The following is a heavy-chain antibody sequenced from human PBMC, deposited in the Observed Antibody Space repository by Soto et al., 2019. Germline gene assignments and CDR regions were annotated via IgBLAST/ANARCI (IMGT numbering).Heavy chain of an antibody. D-gene: IGHD2-15*01. CDR1: GFTFSDYY. V-gene: IGHV3-11*01. J-gene: IGHJ4*02. Sequence: GGSLRLSCAASGFTFSDYYMSWIRQAPGKGLEWVSYISSSGRTIYYADSVKCRFTISRGNAKNSLYLQMNSLRAEDTTVYYFSRDIGLCGRGRTVTSMLDYWGQGNLVTVSS. CDR2: ISSSGRTI. CDR3: SRDIGLCGRGRTVTSMLDY.